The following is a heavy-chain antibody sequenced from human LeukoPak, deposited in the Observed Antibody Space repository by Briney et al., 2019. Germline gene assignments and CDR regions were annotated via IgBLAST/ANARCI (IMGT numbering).Heavy chain of an antibody. Sequence: SETLSLTCTVSGGSISSGSYYWSWIRQPAAKGLEWIGRIYTSGSTNYNPSLKSRVTISVDTSKNQFSLKLSSVTAADTAVYYCARGLVLGYWGQGTLVTVSS. CDR2: IYTSGST. CDR3: ARGLVLGY. V-gene: IGHV4-61*02. CDR1: GGSISSGSYY. D-gene: IGHD7-27*01. J-gene: IGHJ4*02.